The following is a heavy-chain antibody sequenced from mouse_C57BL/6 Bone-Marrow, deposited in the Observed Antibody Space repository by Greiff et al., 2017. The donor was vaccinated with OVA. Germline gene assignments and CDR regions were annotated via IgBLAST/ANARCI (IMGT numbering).Heavy chain of an antibody. CDR2: IWSGGST. Sequence: VQLQQSGPGLVQPSQSLSITCTVSGFSLTSYGVHWVRQSPGKGLEWLGVIWSGGSTDYNAAFISRLSISKDNSKSQVFFKMNSLQADDTAIYYCASHYYGNRDYFDYWGQGTTLTVSS. V-gene: IGHV2-2*01. CDR1: GFSLTSYG. D-gene: IGHD1-1*01. J-gene: IGHJ2*01. CDR3: ASHYYGNRDYFDY.